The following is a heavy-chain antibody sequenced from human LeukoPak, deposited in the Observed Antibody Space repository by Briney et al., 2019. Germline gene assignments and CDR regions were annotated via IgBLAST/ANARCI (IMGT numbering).Heavy chain of an antibody. D-gene: IGHD6-19*01. V-gene: IGHV3-30-3*01. J-gene: IGHJ4*02. CDR2: ISYDGSNK. CDR3: ARIAVAGRGYFDC. CDR1: GFTFSSYA. Sequence: GGSLRLSCAASGFTFSSYAMHWVRQAPGKGLEWVAVISYDGSNKYYADSVKGRFTISRDNSKNTLYLQMNSLRAEDTAVYYCARIAVAGRGYFDCWGQGTLVTVSS.